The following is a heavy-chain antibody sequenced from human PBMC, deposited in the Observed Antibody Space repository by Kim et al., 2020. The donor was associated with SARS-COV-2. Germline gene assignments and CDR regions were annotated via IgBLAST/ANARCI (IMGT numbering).Heavy chain of an antibody. Sequence: YYSGSTYYNPSLKSRVTISVDTSKNQFSLKLSSVTAADTAVYYCARNWDCWGQGTLVTVSS. V-gene: IGHV4-39*01. CDR3: ARNWDC. CDR2: YYSGST. J-gene: IGHJ4*02.